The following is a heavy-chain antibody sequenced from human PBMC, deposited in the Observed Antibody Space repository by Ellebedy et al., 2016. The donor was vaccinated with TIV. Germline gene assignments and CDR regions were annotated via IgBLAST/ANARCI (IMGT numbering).Heavy chain of an antibody. V-gene: IGHV3-48*02. CDR2: IGSRINKI. J-gene: IGHJ4*02. Sequence: GESLKISCAASEFTFSTYSMNWVRRAPGKGLEWVAYIGSRINKIYYADSVKGRFTISRDNAKNSLYLQMNSLRDEDTAVYYCAKDLGFYGSGSHYWGQGTLVTVSS. CDR1: EFTFSTYS. CDR3: AKDLGFYGSGSHY. D-gene: IGHD3-10*01.